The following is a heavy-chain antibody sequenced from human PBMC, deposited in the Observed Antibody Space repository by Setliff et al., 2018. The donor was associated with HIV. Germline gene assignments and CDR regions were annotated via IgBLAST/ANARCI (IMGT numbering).Heavy chain of an antibody. CDR2: TYYRSKWNT. CDR1: GDSVPSNSAA. V-gene: IGHV6-1*01. D-gene: IGHD3-10*01. J-gene: IGHJ6*03. Sequence: SQTLSLTCAISGDSVPSNSAAWNWIRQSPSRGLEWLGRTYYRSKWNTDYAVSVESRITINPDTSKNQFSLQLNSVTPEDTAVYYCARDTYYGSAPYYYYYYMDVWGKGTTVTVSS. CDR3: ARDTYYGSAPYYYYYYMDV.